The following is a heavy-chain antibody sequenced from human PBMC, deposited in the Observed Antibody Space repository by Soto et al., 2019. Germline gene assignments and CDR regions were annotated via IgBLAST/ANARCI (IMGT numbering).Heavy chain of an antibody. D-gene: IGHD2-2*02. Sequence: ASVKVSCKASGYTFTGYYMHWVRQAPGQGLEWMGWINPNSGGTNYAQKFQGWVTMTRDTSISTAYMELSRLRSDDTAVYYCARGYCSSPSCYTGVAGTINGMDVWGQGTTVTVSS. V-gene: IGHV1-2*04. J-gene: IGHJ6*02. CDR1: GYTFTGYY. CDR2: INPNSGGT. CDR3: ARGYCSSPSCYTGVAGTINGMDV.